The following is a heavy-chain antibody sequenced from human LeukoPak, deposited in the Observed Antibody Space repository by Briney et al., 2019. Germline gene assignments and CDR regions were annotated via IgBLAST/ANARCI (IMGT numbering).Heavy chain of an antibody. J-gene: IGHJ5*02. D-gene: IGHD2-2*01. V-gene: IGHV3-30-3*01. CDR1: GFTFSSYA. CDR3: ASYIVVVPAAPVGLFDP. Sequence: GGSLRLSCAASGFTFSSYAMHWVRQAPGKGLEWVAVISYDGSNKYYADSVKGRFTISRDNSKNTLYLQMNSLRAEDTAVYYCASYIVVVPAAPVGLFDPWGQGTLVTVSS. CDR2: ISYDGSNK.